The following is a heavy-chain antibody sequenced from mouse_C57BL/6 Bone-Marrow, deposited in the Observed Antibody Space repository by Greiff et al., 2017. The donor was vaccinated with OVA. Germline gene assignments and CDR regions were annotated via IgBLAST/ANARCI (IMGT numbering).Heavy chain of an antibody. D-gene: IGHD2-4*01. CDR3: ARAIYYDYDEYAY. CDR1: GYSITSGYY. CDR2: ISYDGSN. J-gene: IGHJ3*01. V-gene: IGHV3-6*01. Sequence: VQLTESGPGLVKPSQSLSLTCSVTGYSITSGYYWNWIRQFPGNKLEWMGYISYDGSNNYNPSLKNRISITRDTSKNQFFLKLNSVTTEDTATYYCARAIYYDYDEYAYWGQGTLVTVSA.